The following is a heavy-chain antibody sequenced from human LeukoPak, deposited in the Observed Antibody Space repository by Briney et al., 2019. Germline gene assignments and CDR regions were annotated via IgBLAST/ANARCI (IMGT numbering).Heavy chain of an antibody. CDR3: TTPYSPPRSDI. J-gene: IGHJ3*02. CDR2: IKSKIHGGTI. D-gene: IGHD6-13*01. CDR1: GFTFDKAW. V-gene: IGHV3-15*01. Sequence: GGSLRLSCAASGFTFDKAWMTWVRQAPGKGLEWVGRIKSKIHGGTIDYAAPVKGRFTISRDDSKNTLYLQMNSLKTEDTAVYYCTTPYSPPRSDIWGQGTMVTVSS.